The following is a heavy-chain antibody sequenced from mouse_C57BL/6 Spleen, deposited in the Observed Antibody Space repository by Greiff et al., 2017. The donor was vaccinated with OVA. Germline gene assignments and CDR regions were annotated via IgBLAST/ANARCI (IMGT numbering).Heavy chain of an antibody. V-gene: IGHV1-64*01. Sequence: VKVVESGAELVKPGASVKLSCKASGYTFTSYWMHWVKQRPGQGLEWIGMIHPNSGSTNYNEKFKSKATLTVDKSSSTAYMQLSSLTSEDSAVYYCAPFITTVPFAYWGQGTLVTVSA. J-gene: IGHJ3*01. CDR3: APFITTVPFAY. CDR1: GYTFTSYW. D-gene: IGHD1-1*01. CDR2: IHPNSGST.